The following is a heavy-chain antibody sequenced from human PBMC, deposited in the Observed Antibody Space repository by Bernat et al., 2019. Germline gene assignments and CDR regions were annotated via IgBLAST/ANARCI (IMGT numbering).Heavy chain of an antibody. CDR1: GFTFSSYG. V-gene: IGHV3-30*02. D-gene: IGHD3-10*01. Sequence: QVQLVESGGGVVQPGGSLRLSCAASGFTFSSYGMHWVRQAPGKGLEWVAFIRYDGSNKYYADSVKGRFTISRVNSKNTLYLQMNSLRAEDTAVYYCAKESRSGAFDIWGQGTMVTVSS. CDR3: AKESRSGAFDI. CDR2: IRYDGSNK. J-gene: IGHJ3*02.